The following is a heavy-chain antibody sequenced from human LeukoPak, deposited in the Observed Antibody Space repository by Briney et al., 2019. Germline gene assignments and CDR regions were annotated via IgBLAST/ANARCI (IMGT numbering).Heavy chain of an antibody. CDR3: VRDNWNYGSSMDV. Sequence: SETLSLTCTVSGGSISSYYWSWIRQPPGKGLEWIGYIYYSGSTNYNPSLKSRVTISVDTSKNQFSLKLSSVTAADTAVYYCVRDNWNYGSSMDVWGQGTTVTVSS. V-gene: IGHV4-59*01. D-gene: IGHD1-7*01. CDR2: IYYSGST. J-gene: IGHJ6*02. CDR1: GGSISSYY.